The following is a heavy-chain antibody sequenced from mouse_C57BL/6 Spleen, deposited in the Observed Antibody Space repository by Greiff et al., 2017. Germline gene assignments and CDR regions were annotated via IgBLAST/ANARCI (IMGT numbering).Heavy chain of an antibody. V-gene: IGHV2-3*01. CDR2: IWGDGST. Sequence: VKLVESGPGLVAPSQSLSITCTVSGFSLTSYGVSWVRQPPGKGLEWLGVIWGDGSTNYHSALISRLSISKDNSKSQVFLKLNSLQTDDTATYYCASHLLREWYYAMDYWGQGTSVTVSS. D-gene: IGHD2-1*01. J-gene: IGHJ4*01. CDR3: ASHLLREWYYAMDY. CDR1: GFSLTSYG.